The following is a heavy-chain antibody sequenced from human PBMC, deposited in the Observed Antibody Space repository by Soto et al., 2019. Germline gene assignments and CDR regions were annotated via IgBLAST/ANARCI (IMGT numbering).Heavy chain of an antibody. CDR1: GGSFSGYY. Sequence: SETLSLTCAVYGGSFSGYYWSWIRQPPGKGLEWIGEINHSGSTNYNPSLKSRVTISVDTSKNQFSLKLSSVTAADTAVYYCARKGSFGGVIANNWFDPWGQGTLVTVSS. D-gene: IGHD3-16*02. V-gene: IGHV4-34*01. CDR3: ARKGSFGGVIANNWFDP. J-gene: IGHJ5*02. CDR2: INHSGST.